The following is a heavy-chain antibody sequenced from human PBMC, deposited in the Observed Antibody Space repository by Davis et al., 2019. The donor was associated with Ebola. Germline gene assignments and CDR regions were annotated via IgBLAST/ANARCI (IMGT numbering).Heavy chain of an antibody. CDR3: TREGPGQQQAVQSGRGAFDI. CDR2: MAYDGSSH. CDR1: GFMFREYA. D-gene: IGHD6-13*01. J-gene: IGHJ3*02. V-gene: IGHV3-30-3*01. Sequence: PGGSLRLSCAASGFMFREYAMHWVRQAPGKGLEWVAIMAYDGSSHNYADSVKGRFTISRDNAKNTLYLQMNSLRSDDTAVYLCTREGPGQQQAVQSGRGAFDIWGQGTMVTVSA.